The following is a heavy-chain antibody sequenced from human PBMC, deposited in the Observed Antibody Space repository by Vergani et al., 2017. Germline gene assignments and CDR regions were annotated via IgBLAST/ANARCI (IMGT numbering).Heavy chain of an antibody. Sequence: QVQLQQWGAGLLKPSETLSLTCAVYGGSFSGYHWSWIRQPPGKGLEWIGEINHSGSTNSNPSLKSRVTISVDTSKNQFSLKLSSVTAADTAVYYCARGYYDILTGYDYGMDVWGQGTTVTVSS. D-gene: IGHD3-9*01. CDR2: INHSGST. J-gene: IGHJ6*02. CDR3: ARGYYDILTGYDYGMDV. V-gene: IGHV4-34*01. CDR1: GGSFSGYH.